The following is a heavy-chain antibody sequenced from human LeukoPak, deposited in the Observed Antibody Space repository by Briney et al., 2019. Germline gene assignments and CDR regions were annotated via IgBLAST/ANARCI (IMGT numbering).Heavy chain of an antibody. J-gene: IGHJ4*02. CDR2: INHSGST. Sequence: SETLSLTCAVYSGSFSGYYWSWIRQPPGKGLEWIGEINHSGSTNYNPSLKSRVTISVDTSKNQFSLKLSSVTAADTAVYYCARRGARYNWNDVGYWGQGTLVTVSS. CDR1: SGSFSGYY. D-gene: IGHD1-20*01. CDR3: ARRGARYNWNDVGY. V-gene: IGHV4-34*01.